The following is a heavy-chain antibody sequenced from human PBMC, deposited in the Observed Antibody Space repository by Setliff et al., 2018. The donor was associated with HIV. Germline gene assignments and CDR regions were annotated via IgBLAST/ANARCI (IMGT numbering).Heavy chain of an antibody. J-gene: IGHJ3*02. Sequence: PSETLSLTCAGYGGSFSDFYWSWIRQPPGKGMEWVGEINHCGSTYYNPSHKSRVTISVDTSKNQSSLKLTSVTAGDTALYYCARNGLRVVQLEQHRSAFDIWGQGTMVTVSS. CDR2: INHCGST. D-gene: IGHD1-1*01. V-gene: IGHV4-34*01. CDR1: GGSFSDFY. CDR3: ARNGLRVVQLEQHRSAFDI.